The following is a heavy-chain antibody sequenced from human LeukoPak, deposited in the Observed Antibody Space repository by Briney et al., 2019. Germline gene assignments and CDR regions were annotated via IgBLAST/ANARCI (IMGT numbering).Heavy chain of an antibody. Sequence: ASETLSLTCTVSGGSISSGYYYWGWIRQPPGKGLEWIGSVFYSGSTSYNPSFKSRITMSVDTSKNQFSLRLNSVTAADTAVYYCARLNYYQSSVQGRYVDYWGQGTLVTVSS. D-gene: IGHD3-22*01. V-gene: IGHV4-39*01. CDR1: GGSISSGYYY. J-gene: IGHJ4*02. CDR3: ARLNYYQSSVQGRYVDY. CDR2: VFYSGST.